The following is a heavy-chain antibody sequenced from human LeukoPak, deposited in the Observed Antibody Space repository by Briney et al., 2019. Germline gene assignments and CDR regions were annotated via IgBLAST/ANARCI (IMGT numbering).Heavy chain of an antibody. J-gene: IGHJ5*02. CDR1: GDSISRSRHF. D-gene: IGHD2-2*01. Sequence: SETLSLTCNVSGDSISRSRHFWAWIRQSPGRGLEWIGYIYNSGSTYYNPSLKSRVTISVDTSKNQFSLSLSSVTAADTAVYYCARWGTYASTSNWFGPWGQGTLVTVSS. CDR2: IYNSGST. CDR3: ARWGTYASTSNWFGP. V-gene: IGHV4-39*07.